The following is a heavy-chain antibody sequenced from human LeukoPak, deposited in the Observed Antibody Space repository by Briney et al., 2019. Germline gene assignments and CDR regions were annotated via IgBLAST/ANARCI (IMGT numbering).Heavy chain of an antibody. CDR3: ARGFAAIVYDF. CDR2: INHSGST. Sequence: TLSPTCAVSRVSPIGYHWTWIRQAPGEGREWIGEINHSGSTNYSPSLRSRVTISIDTSKNQFSLKLSSVSAADTAVYYCARGFAAIVYDFWGQGTLVTVSS. CDR1: RVSPIGYH. V-gene: IGHV4-34*01. D-gene: IGHD3-16*02. J-gene: IGHJ4*02.